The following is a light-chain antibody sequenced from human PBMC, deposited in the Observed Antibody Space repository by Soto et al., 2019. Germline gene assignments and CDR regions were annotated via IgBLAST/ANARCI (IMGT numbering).Light chain of an antibody. CDR1: SSDIGAYNY. Sequence: QSVLTQPASVSGSPGQSITISCTGTSSDIGAYNYVSWYQQHPGKAPKLLIYEVTNRPSGVSDRFSVSKSGNTASLTISGLQAEDEANYYCNSYTTLSNRVFGTGTKLTVL. V-gene: IGLV2-14*01. CDR2: EVT. CDR3: NSYTTLSNRV. J-gene: IGLJ1*01.